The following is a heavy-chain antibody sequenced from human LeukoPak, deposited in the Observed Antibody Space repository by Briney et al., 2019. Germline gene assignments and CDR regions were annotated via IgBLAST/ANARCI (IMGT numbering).Heavy chain of an antibody. CDR3: ATSEDYYYMDV. Sequence: PGGSLRLSCVTSGFTFGAFDMTWVRQAPGKGLEWVSSIRRSGASTTYADSVKGRFTISRDNSKNTLYLQLNNLRAEDTAMYYCATSEDYYYMDVWGKGTTVTISS. V-gene: IGHV3-23*01. CDR1: GFTFGAFD. J-gene: IGHJ6*03. CDR2: IRRSGAST.